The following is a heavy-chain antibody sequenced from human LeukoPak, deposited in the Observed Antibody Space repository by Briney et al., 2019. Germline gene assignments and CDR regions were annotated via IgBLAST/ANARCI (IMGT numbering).Heavy chain of an antibody. J-gene: IGHJ4*02. CDR3: ARDFGLGYCTNGVCYSDDY. CDR2: ISAYNGNT. V-gene: IGHV1-18*01. Sequence: ASVKVSCKASGYTFTSYGISWVRQAPGQGLEWMGWISAYNGNTNYAQKLQGRVTMTRDMSTSTVYMELSSLRSEDTAVYYCARDFGLGYCTNGVCYSDDYWGQGTLVTVSS. CDR1: GYTFTSYG. D-gene: IGHD2-8*01.